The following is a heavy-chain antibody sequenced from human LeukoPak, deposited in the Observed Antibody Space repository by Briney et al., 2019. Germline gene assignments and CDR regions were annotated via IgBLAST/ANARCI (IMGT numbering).Heavy chain of an antibody. CDR2: INAGNGNT. D-gene: IGHD3-3*01. CDR3: AREAARITIFGVAGYFDY. V-gene: IGHV1-3*01. CDR1: GYTFSSYA. J-gene: IGHJ4*02. Sequence: GASVKVACKASGYTFSSYAMHWVRQAPGQRLEWMGWINAGNGNTKYSQKFQGRVTITRDTSASTAYMVLSSLRSEDTAVYYCAREAARITIFGVAGYFDYWGQETLVTVSS.